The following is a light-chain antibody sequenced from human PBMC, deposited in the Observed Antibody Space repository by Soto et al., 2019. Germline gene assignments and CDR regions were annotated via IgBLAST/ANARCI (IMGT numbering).Light chain of an antibody. CDR2: AVS. CDR1: NSDVGGYNS. CDR3: FSYTASDLWV. J-gene: IGLJ3*02. V-gene: IGLV2-11*01. Sequence: QSALTQPRSVSGSPGQSVTISCTGTNSDVGGYNSVSWYQQLPGKAPKLMISAVSQRPSGVPDRFSGSKSGNTASLTISGLQADDEADYFCFSYTASDLWVFGGGTKPTVL.